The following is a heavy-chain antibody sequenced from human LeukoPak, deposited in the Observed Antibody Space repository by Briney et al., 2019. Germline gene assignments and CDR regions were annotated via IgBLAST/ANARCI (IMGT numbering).Heavy chain of an antibody. J-gene: IGHJ4*02. V-gene: IGHV3-7*01. CDR3: ARDSVSCRRSGGSCYSDY. Sequence: GGSLRLSCAASGFTFSSYWMSWVRQASGKGLEWVANIKQDGSEKYYVDSVKGRFTISRDNAKNSLYLQMNSLRAEDTAVYYCARDSVSCRRSGGSCYSDYWGQGTLVTVSS. CDR2: IKQDGSEK. CDR1: GFTFSSYW. D-gene: IGHD2-15*01.